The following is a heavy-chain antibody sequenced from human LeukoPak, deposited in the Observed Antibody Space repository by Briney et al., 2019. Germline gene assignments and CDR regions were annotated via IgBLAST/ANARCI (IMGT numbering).Heavy chain of an antibody. CDR2: FDPEDGET. J-gene: IGHJ4*02. Sequence: ASVKVSCKVSGYTLTELSMHWVRQALGKGLEWMGGFDPEDGETIYAQKFQGRVTVTEDTSTDTAYMELSSLRSEDTAVYYCATEGAGGSYFDYWGQGTLVTVSS. D-gene: IGHD1-26*01. CDR1: GYTLTELS. V-gene: IGHV1-24*01. CDR3: ATEGAGGSYFDY.